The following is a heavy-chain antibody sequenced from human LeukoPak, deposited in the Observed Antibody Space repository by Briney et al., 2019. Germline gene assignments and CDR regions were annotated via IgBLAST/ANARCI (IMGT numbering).Heavy chain of an antibody. CDR3: ARETGGGNFDY. V-gene: IGHV3-30*03. J-gene: IGHJ4*02. D-gene: IGHD3-16*01. Sequence: GGSLRLSCAASGFTFSNFGMHWVRQAPGKGLEWVAVITDVGNSKYYTDSVKGRFTISRDNSKNTLYLQLNSLRAEDTAVYYCARETGGGNFDYWGQGTLVTVSS. CDR2: ITDVGNSK. CDR1: GFTFSNFG.